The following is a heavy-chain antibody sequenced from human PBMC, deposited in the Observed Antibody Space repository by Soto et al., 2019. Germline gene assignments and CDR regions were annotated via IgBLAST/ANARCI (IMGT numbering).Heavy chain of an antibody. V-gene: IGHV3-74*01. J-gene: IGHJ3*02. Sequence: EVQLVESGGGLVQPGGSLRLSCTASGFTFSNYWMHWVRQAPGKGLVWVSRINPDGSSTSYADSVEGRFTISRDNAKNTLYLQMNSLRAEDTALYYCARFRVPIWGQGTMVTVSS. CDR3: ARFRVPI. D-gene: IGHD3-3*01. CDR2: INPDGSST. CDR1: GFTFSNYW.